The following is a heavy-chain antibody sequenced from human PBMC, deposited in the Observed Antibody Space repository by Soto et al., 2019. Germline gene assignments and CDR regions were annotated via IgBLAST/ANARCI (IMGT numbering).Heavy chain of an antibody. CDR2: INTNTGNP. J-gene: IGHJ6*02. V-gene: IGHV7-4-1*01. Sequence: ASVKVSCKASGYTFTSYAMNWVRQAPGQGLEWMGWINTNTGNPTYAQGFTGRFVLSLDTSVSTAYLQICSLKAEDTAVYYCARDFSEGKAATPYYYYYGMDVWGQGTTVTVSS. CDR3: ARDFSEGKAATPYYYYYGMDV. D-gene: IGHD2-2*01. CDR1: GYTFTSYA.